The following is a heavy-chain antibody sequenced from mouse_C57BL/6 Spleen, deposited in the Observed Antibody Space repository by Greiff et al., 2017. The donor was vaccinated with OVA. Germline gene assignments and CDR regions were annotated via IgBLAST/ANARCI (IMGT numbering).Heavy chain of an antibody. Sequence: QVQLQQSGAELVRPGTSVKVSCKASGYAFTNYLIEWVKQRPGQGLEWMGVINTGSGGTNYNEKFKGKATLTADKSSSTAYMQLSSLTSVDSAVYFCARNSPFDYWGQGTTLTVSS. CDR2: INTGSGGT. CDR1: GYAFTNYL. V-gene: IGHV1-54*01. J-gene: IGHJ2*01. CDR3: ARNSPFDY.